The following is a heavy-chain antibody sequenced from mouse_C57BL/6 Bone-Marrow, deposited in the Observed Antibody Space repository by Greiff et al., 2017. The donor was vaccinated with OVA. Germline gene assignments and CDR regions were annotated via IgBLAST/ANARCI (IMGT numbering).Heavy chain of an antibody. CDR2: IRLKSDNYAT. Sequence: EVKVEESGGGLVQPGGSMKLSCVASGFTFSNYWMNWVRQSPEKGLEWVAQIRLKSDNYATHYAESVKGRFTISRDDSKSSVYLQMNNLRAEDTGIYYCTANWWFAYWGQGTLVTVSA. J-gene: IGHJ3*01. V-gene: IGHV6-3*01. D-gene: IGHD4-1*01. CDR1: GFTFSNYW. CDR3: TANWWFAY.